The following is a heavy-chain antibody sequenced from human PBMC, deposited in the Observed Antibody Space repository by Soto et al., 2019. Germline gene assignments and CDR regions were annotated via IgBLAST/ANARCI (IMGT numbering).Heavy chain of an antibody. Sequence: GGSLRLSCAASGFTFSDYYMSWIRQAPGKGLEWVSYISSSGSTIYYADSVKGRFTISRDNAKNSLYLQMNSLRAEDTAVYYCAGHRDIVATLARWGQGTLVTVSS. V-gene: IGHV3-11*01. D-gene: IGHD5-12*01. J-gene: IGHJ5*02. CDR3: AGHRDIVATLAR. CDR1: GFTFSDYY. CDR2: ISSSGSTI.